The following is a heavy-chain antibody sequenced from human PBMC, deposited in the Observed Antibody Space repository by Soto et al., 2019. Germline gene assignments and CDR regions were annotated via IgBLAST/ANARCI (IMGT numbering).Heavy chain of an antibody. V-gene: IGHV4-39*01. D-gene: IGHD6-19*01. CDR2: IYYSGTT. J-gene: IGHJ6*02. Sequence: PSETLSLTCSVSGGSIISSDHYWGWIRQSPGKGLEWIGSIYYSGTTNYNSSLESRVTISVDTSKNQFSLKLSSVTAADTALYYCERQVHEYKQWRYSYYGMDVWGQGTTVTVS. CDR3: ERQVHEYKQWRYSYYGMDV. CDR1: GGSIISSDHY.